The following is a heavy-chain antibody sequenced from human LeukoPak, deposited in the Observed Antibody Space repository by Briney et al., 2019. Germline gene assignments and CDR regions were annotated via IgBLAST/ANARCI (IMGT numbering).Heavy chain of an antibody. CDR2: IIPIFGTA. Sequence: ASVKVSCKASGGTFSSYAISWVRQAPGQGLEWMGGIIPIFGTANYAQKFQGRVTITTDESTSTAYMELSSLRSEDTAVYYCSSTDYDFWSGYFYMDVWGKGTTVTVSS. D-gene: IGHD3-3*01. CDR3: SSTDYDFWSGYFYMDV. V-gene: IGHV1-69*05. CDR1: GGTFSSYA. J-gene: IGHJ6*03.